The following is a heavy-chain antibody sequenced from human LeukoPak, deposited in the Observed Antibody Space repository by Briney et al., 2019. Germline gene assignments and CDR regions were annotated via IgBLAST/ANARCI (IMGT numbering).Heavy chain of an antibody. CDR3: AREMKSGSWGLDY. CDR2: IYSSGTT. D-gene: IGHD6-13*01. J-gene: IGHJ4*02. CDR1: GGSISSYY. V-gene: IGHV4-4*07. Sequence: PSETLSLTCTVSGGSISSYYWSWIRQPAGKGLEWIGRIYSSGTTNYNPSLKSRVDMSVDTSKNQFSLKLSSVTAADTAVYFCAREMKSGSWGLDYWGQGTLVTVSS.